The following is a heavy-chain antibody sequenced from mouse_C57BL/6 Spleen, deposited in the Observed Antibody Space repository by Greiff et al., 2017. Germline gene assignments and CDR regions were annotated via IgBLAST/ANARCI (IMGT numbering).Heavy chain of an antibody. CDR1: GYTFTSYW. CDR3: ARRSYYGSSDY. CDR2: IDPSDSYT. Sequence: QVQLKQPGAELVKPGASVKLSCKASGYTFTSYWMQWVKQRPGQGLEWIGEIDPSDSYTNYNQKFKGKATLTVDTSSSTAYMQLSSLTSEDSAVYYCARRSYYGSSDYWGQGTTLTVSS. V-gene: IGHV1-50*01. D-gene: IGHD1-1*01. J-gene: IGHJ2*01.